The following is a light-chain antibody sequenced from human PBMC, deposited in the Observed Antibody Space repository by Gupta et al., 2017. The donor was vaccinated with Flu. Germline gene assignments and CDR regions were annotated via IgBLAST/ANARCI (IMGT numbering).Light chain of an antibody. CDR1: QNIGTN. V-gene: IGKV6D-21*02. CDR2: YTS. J-gene: IGKJ4*01. Sequence: FQSVTPKEKVTITCRASQNIGTNLHWYQQKPDQSPKLLLKYTSQSISGVPSRFSGSGSGTDFTLTINSLEAEDAAAYYCYQSTSSPSFGGGTKVEIK. CDR3: YQSTSSPS.